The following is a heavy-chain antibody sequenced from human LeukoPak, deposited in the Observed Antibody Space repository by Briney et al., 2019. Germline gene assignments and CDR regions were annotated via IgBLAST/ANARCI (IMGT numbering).Heavy chain of an antibody. V-gene: IGHV1-2*02. Sequence: WASVKVSCKASGYTFTGYYMHWVRQAPGQGLEWMGWINPNSGGTNYAQKFQGRVTMTRDTSISTAYMELSRLRSDDTAVYYCARDLSIAVPVDAFDIWGQGTMVTVSS. CDR2: INPNSGGT. D-gene: IGHD6-19*01. CDR3: ARDLSIAVPVDAFDI. CDR1: GYTFTGYY. J-gene: IGHJ3*02.